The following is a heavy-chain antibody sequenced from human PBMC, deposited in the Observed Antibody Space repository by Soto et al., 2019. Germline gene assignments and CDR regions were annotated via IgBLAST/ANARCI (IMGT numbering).Heavy chain of an antibody. Sequence: PSQTLSLTCAISGDSVSSNSAAWNWIRLSPSRGLEWLGRTYYRSKWYSTYAKSVRGRISISPDTSKNQFSLQLNFVTPDDTAVYYCARGPGSLRPWGQGTLVTVSS. CDR1: GDSVSSNSAA. D-gene: IGHD1-1*01. CDR3: ARGPGSLRP. J-gene: IGHJ5*02. CDR2: TYYRSKWYS. V-gene: IGHV6-1*01.